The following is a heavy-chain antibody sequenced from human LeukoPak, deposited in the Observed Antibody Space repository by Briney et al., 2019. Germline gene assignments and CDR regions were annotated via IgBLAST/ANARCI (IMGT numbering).Heavy chain of an antibody. J-gene: IGHJ4*02. V-gene: IGHV1-18*01. CDR3: ARGLQNSPHDY. CDR1: GYTFISYG. CDR2: ISTCNGNT. Sequence: ASVKVSCKASGYTFISYGIRWVRQAPGQGLEWMGWISTCNGNTNYAQKVQGRVTMTTDTSTSTAYMELRSLRSDDTAVYYCARGLQNSPHDYWGQGTLVTVSS. D-gene: IGHD2-15*01.